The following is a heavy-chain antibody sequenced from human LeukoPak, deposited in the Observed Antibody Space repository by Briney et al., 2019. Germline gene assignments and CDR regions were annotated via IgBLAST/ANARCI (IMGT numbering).Heavy chain of an antibody. CDR1: RFTFSSYG. CDR3: ANQRGHGNYNYYYGMDV. V-gene: IGHV3-30*18. Sequence: PGGSLRLSCAASRFTFSSYGMHWVRQAPGKGLEWVAVISYDGSNKYYADSVKGRFTISRDNSKNTLYLQMNSLRAEDTAVYYCANQRGHGNYNYYYGMDVWGQGTTVTVSS. J-gene: IGHJ6*02. D-gene: IGHD6-25*01. CDR2: ISYDGSNK.